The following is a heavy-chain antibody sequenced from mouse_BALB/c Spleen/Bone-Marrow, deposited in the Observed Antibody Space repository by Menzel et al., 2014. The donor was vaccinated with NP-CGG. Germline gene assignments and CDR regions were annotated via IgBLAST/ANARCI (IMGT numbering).Heavy chain of an antibody. J-gene: IGHJ2*01. V-gene: IGHV1-18*01. CDR3: LRQLGLSFDY. CDR2: INSNNGGT. D-gene: IGHD3-2*01. Sequence: EGQLQQSGPVLVKPGASVKISCKTSGYTFTEYTMHWVKQSHGKSLEWIGGINSNNGGTSYNQKFKGKAKLTVDKASSTAXMELRSLTSEDSAVYYCLRQLGLSFDYWGQGTPLTVSS. CDR1: GYTFTEYT.